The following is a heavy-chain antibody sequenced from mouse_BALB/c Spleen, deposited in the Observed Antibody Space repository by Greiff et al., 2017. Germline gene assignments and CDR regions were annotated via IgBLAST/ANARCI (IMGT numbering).Heavy chain of an antibody. CDR3: ARSYRYDGYFDY. CDR1: GFTFSSFG. Sequence: EVKLVESGGGLVQPGGSRKPSCAASGFTFSSFGMHWVRQAPEKGLEWVAYISSGSSTIYYADTVKGRFTISRDNPKNTLFLQMTSLRSEDTAMYYCARSYRYDGYFDYWGQGTTLTVSS. D-gene: IGHD2-14*01. CDR2: ISSGSSTI. V-gene: IGHV5-17*02. J-gene: IGHJ2*01.